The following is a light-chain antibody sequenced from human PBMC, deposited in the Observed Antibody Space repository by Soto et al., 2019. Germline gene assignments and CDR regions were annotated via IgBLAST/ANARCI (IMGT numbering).Light chain of an antibody. Sequence: QSALTQPASVSGSPGQSITISCTGTSSDVGSYNLVSWYQQHPGKAPKLMIYEVSKRPSGVSNRFSGSKSGNTAYLTISGLPAEDEADYYCCSYAGSSTPVVFGGGTKLTVL. CDR2: EVS. J-gene: IGLJ2*01. V-gene: IGLV2-23*02. CDR3: CSYAGSSTPVV. CDR1: SSDVGSYNL.